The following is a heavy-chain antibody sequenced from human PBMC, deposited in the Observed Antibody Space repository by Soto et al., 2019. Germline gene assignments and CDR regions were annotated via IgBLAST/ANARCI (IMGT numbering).Heavy chain of an antibody. Sequence: ASVKVSCKASGYTFTGYYMHWVRQAPGQGLEWMGWINPNSGGTNYAQKFQGWVTMTRDTSISTAYMELSRLRSDDTAVYYCVRTALRGYSYGYVYWGQGTLVTVSS. V-gene: IGHV1-2*04. CDR2: INPNSGGT. CDR1: GYTFTGYY. D-gene: IGHD5-18*01. J-gene: IGHJ4*02. CDR3: VRTALRGYSYGYVY.